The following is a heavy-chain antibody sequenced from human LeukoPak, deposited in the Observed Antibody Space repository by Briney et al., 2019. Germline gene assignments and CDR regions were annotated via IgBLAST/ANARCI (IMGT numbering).Heavy chain of an antibody. CDR2: LYNTRNT. J-gene: IGHJ4*02. CDR3: AREKNGNEPFDY. V-gene: IGHV4-59*01. Sequence: SDTLSLTCTVSGASISSYYWSWIRQPPGKGLEWIGYLYNTRNTYYNPSLKSRVTISVDTSKNQFSLKVSSVTAADTAVYYCAREKNGNEPFDYWGQGTLVTVSS. CDR1: GASISSYY. D-gene: IGHD4-23*01.